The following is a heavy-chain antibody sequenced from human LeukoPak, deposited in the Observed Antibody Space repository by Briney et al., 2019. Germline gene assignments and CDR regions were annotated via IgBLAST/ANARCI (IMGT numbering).Heavy chain of an antibody. Sequence: SETLSLTCAVYGGSFSDYYWTWIRQPPGKGLEWIGEINHSGSTNYNPSLKSRVTISVDTSKNQFSLKLNSVTAADTAVYYCARHYGPWGQGTLVTVSS. V-gene: IGHV4-34*01. CDR3: ARHYGP. CDR2: INHSGST. J-gene: IGHJ5*02. CDR1: GGSFSDYY. D-gene: IGHD3-16*01.